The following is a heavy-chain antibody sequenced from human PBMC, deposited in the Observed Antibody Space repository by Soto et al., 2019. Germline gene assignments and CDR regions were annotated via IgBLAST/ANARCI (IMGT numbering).Heavy chain of an antibody. V-gene: IGHV1-69*13. CDR3: ARFLTPGFSFDY. J-gene: IGHJ4*02. CDR1: GGTFSSYA. D-gene: IGHD1-20*01. Sequence: SVKVSCKASGGTFSSYAISWVRQAPGQGLEWMGGIIPIFGTANYAQKFQGRVTITADESTSTAYMELSSLRSEDTAVYYCARFLTPGFSFDYWGQGTLVTVSS. CDR2: IIPIFGTA.